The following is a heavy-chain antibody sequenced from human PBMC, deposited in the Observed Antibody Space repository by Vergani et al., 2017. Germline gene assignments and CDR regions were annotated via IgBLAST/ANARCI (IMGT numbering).Heavy chain of an antibody. J-gene: IGHJ4*02. D-gene: IGHD2-15*01. CDR2: IHTSGST. CDR3: ARGSCLDGRCYKPLFYC. Sequence: QVQLQESGPGLVKPSQTLSLTCTVSGGSINSHNYYWSWIRQPAGKGLEWIGRIHTSGSTNYNPSLKSRVTMSEDTSKNQFSLNLTSVTAADTAVYFCARGSCLDGRCYKPLFYCWVQGGLVTVSS. CDR1: GGSINSHNYY. V-gene: IGHV4-61*02.